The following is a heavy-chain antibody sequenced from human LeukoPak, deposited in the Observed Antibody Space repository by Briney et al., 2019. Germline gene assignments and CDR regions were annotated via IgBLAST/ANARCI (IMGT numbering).Heavy chain of an antibody. V-gene: IGHV1-2*06. Sequence: ASVKVSCKASGGTFSSYAISWVRQAPGQGLEWMGRINPNSGGTNYAQKFQGRVTMTRDTSISTAYMELSRLRSDDTAVYYCARAGNWFDPWGQGTLVTVSS. CDR3: ARAGNWFDP. CDR2: INPNSGGT. J-gene: IGHJ5*02. CDR1: GGTFSSYA.